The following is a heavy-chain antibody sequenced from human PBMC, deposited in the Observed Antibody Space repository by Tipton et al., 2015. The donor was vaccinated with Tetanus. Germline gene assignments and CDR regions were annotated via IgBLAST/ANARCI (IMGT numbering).Heavy chain of an antibody. J-gene: IGHJ6*02. V-gene: IGHV3-33*01. CDR2: IWYDGSNK. CDR1: GFTFSSYG. D-gene: IGHD5-24*01. Sequence: RSLRLSCAASGFTFSSYGMHWVRQAPGKGLEWVAVIWYDGSNKYYADSVKGRFTISRDNSKNTLYLQMNRLRAEDTAVYYCARARGYNYLDFYGMDVWGQGTLVTVSS. CDR3: ARARGYNYLDFYGMDV.